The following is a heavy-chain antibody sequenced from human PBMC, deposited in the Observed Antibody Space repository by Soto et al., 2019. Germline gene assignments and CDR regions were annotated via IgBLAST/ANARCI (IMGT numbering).Heavy chain of an antibody. V-gene: IGHV3-15*01. CDR1: GFTFSNAW. D-gene: IGHD2-2*01. Sequence: GGSLRLSCAASGFTFSNAWMSWVRQAPGKGMEWLGRIKSKTEGGTTDYDAPVKGRFTISRDDSKNTLYLQMSSLIAEDTAVYYCTSHGVVVPAEDSFDIWGQGTMVTVSS. J-gene: IGHJ3*02. CDR2: IKSKTEGGTT. CDR3: TSHGVVVPAEDSFDI.